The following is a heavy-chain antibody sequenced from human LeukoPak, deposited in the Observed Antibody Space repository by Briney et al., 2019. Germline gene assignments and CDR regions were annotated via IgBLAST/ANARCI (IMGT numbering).Heavy chain of an antibody. V-gene: IGHV3-23*01. CDR3: AKVKSTYDFWRVINYYFDY. CDR2: ISGSGGST. D-gene: IGHD3-3*01. Sequence: QPGGSLRLSCAASGFTFSSYWMHWVRQAPGKGLEWVSAISGSGGSTYYADSVKGRFTISRDNSKNTLYLQMNSLRAEDTAVYYCAKVKSTYDFWRVINYYFDYWGQGTLVTVSS. CDR1: GFTFSSYW. J-gene: IGHJ4*02.